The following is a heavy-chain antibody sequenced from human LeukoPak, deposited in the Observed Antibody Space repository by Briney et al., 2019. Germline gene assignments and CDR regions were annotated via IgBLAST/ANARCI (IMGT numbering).Heavy chain of an antibody. CDR3: ARWGSNMAREKGDH. V-gene: IGHV4-39*07. CDR2: ISYSGGT. CDR1: GGSINSSPYY. J-gene: IGHJ4*02. Sequence: SETLSLTCTVSGGSINSSPYYWGWVRQPPGKGLEWIGSISYSGGTYFNPSLKSRVTISVDTSKNQFSLKLSSVTAADTAVYYCARWGSNMAREKGDHWGQGTLVTVSS. D-gene: IGHD3-10*01.